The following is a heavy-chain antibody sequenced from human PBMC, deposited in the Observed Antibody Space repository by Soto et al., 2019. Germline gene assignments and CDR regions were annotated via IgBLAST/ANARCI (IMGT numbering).Heavy chain of an antibody. CDR2: INPNSGGT. D-gene: IGHD3-3*01. Sequence: VASVKVSCKASGYTFTGYYMHWVRQAPGQGLEWMGWINPNSGGTNYAQKFQGWVTMTRDTSISTAYMELSRLRSDDTAVYYCARDSRPVLRFLEWSPYGMDVWGQGTTVTVSS. CDR3: ARDSRPVLRFLEWSPYGMDV. V-gene: IGHV1-2*04. J-gene: IGHJ6*02. CDR1: GYTFTGYY.